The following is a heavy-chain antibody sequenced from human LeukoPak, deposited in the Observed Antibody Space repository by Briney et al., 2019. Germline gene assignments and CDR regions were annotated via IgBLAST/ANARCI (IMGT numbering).Heavy chain of an antibody. CDR3: AREGGYYDSSGYYYVYAFDI. CDR1: GGSISSGGYY. Sequence: PSETLSLTYTVSGGSISSGGYYWSWIRQHPGEGLEWIGYIYYSGSTYYNPSLKSRVTISVDTSKNQFSLKLSSVTAADTAVYYCAREGGYYDSSGYYYVYAFDIWGQGTMVTVSS. CDR2: IYYSGST. D-gene: IGHD3-22*01. V-gene: IGHV4-61*08. J-gene: IGHJ3*02.